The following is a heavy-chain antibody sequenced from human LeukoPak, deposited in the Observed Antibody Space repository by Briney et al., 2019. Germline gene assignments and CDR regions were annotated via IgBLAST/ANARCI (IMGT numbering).Heavy chain of an antibody. Sequence: GGSLRLSCAASGFTFSSYWMHWVRQAPGKGLVWVSRINIDGSTSNYADSVKGRLTISRDNAKNAVYLQMSSLRVEDTAVYYCARASALATPPFAYWGQGTLVTVSS. J-gene: IGHJ4*02. CDR1: GFTFSSYW. D-gene: IGHD5-12*01. CDR3: ARASALATPPFAY. V-gene: IGHV3-74*01. CDR2: INIDGSTS.